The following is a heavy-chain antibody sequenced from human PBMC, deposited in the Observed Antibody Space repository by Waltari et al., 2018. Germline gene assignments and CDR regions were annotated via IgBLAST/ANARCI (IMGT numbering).Heavy chain of an antibody. J-gene: IGHJ4*02. CDR3: ARGDSSGFDY. CDR2: INAGNGNT. Sequence: QVQLVQSGSEVQKPGASVKVSCKASGYTFTSYAMHWVRQAPGQRLEWMGWINAGNGNTKYSQKFQGRVTITRDTTASTAQMERSSLRAEDTAVYYWARGDSSGFDYWGQGTLVTVSS. CDR1: GYTFTSYA. D-gene: IGHD6-19*01. V-gene: IGHV1-3*01.